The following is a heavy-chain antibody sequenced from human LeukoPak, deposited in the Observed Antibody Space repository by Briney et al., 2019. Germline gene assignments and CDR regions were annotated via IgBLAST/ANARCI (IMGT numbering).Heavy chain of an antibody. V-gene: IGHV1-69*13. CDR2: IIPIFGTA. CDR3: AREEREYCGGDCNDAFDI. Sequence: SVKVSCKVSGYTLTELSMHWVRQAPGQGLEWMGGIIPIFGTANYAQKFQGRVTITADESTSTAYMELSSLRSEDTAVYYCAREEREYCGGDCNDAFDIWGQGTMVTVSS. CDR1: GYTLTELS. D-gene: IGHD2-21*02. J-gene: IGHJ3*02.